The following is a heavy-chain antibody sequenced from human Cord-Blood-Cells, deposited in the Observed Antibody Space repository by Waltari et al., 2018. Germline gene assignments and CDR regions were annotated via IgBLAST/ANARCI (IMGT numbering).Heavy chain of an antibody. CDR3: ASGLGYCSSTSCSSRDY. CDR2: IKHSGST. V-gene: IGHV4-34*01. Sequence: QVQLQQWGAGLLKPSETLSLTCAVYGGSFSGYYWSWIRQPPGKGLEWIGEIKHSGSTNYNPSLKSLVTISVDTSKNQFSLKLSSVTAADTAVYYCASGLGYCSSTSCSSRDYWGQGTLVTVSS. D-gene: IGHD2-2*01. CDR1: GGSFSGYY. J-gene: IGHJ4*02.